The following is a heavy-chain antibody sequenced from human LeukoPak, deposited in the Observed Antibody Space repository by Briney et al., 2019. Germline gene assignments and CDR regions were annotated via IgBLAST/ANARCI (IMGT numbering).Heavy chain of an antibody. J-gene: IGHJ4*02. CDR3: AKVCSSGWSGFDY. V-gene: IGHV3-30*18. CDR1: GFTFSSYG. D-gene: IGHD6-19*01. Sequence: GGSLRLSCAASGFTFSSYGMHWVRQAPGKGLEGVAVISYDGSNKYYADSVKGRFTISRDNSKNTLYLQMNSLRAEDTAVYYCAKVCSSGWSGFDYWGQGTLVTVSS. CDR2: ISYDGSNK.